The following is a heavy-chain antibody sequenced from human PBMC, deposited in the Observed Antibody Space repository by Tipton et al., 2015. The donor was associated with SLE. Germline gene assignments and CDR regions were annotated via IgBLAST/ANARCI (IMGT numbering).Heavy chain of an antibody. Sequence: TLSLTCAVSGGSISSSNWWSWVRQPPGKGLEWIGEIYTSGSTNYNPSLKSRVTISVDTSKNQFSLKLSSVTAADTAVYYCARDRIAAALRAFDIWGQGTMVTVSS. D-gene: IGHD6-13*01. CDR1: GGSISSSNW. V-gene: IGHV4-4*02. CDR3: ARDRIAAALRAFDI. J-gene: IGHJ3*02. CDR2: IYTSGST.